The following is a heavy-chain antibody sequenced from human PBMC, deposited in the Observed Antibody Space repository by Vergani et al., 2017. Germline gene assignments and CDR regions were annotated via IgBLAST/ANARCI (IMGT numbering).Heavy chain of an antibody. D-gene: IGHD2-21*01. Sequence: QVQLQESGPGLVKPSQTLSLTCTVSGGSISSGSYYWSWIRQPAGKGLEWIGRIYTSGSNNYNPSLKSRVTISVDTSKNQFSLKLSSVTAADTAVYYCARESLVSIGEDYWGQGTLVTVSS. V-gene: IGHV4-61*02. CDR1: GGSISSGSYY. CDR3: ARESLVSIGEDY. J-gene: IGHJ4*02. CDR2: IYTSGSN.